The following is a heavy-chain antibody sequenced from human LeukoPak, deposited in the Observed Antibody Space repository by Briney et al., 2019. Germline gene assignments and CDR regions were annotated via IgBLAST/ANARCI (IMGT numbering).Heavy chain of an antibody. V-gene: IGHV4-39*01. CDR1: GGSISIRSYC. CDR3: ARQGIFCCSSFSCYFSCFDP. D-gene: IGHD2-2*01. J-gene: IGHJ5*02. Sequence: ETQSLTCTLAGGSISIRSYCWAWIRQPRGKGLDWIGGIFYSGSTYSNPSFKTRVTMSVDTSNNQFTLKLSSVTAADTAVYYCARQGIFCCSSFSCYFSCFDPWGQGTLVTVSS. CDR2: IFYSGST.